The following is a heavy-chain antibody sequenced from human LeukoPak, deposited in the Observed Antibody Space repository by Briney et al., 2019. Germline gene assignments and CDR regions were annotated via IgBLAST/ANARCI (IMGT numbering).Heavy chain of an antibody. CDR1: GFTFSSYA. Sequence: GGSLRLSCAASGFTFSSYAMSWVRQAPGKGLEWVSSISSSSSYIYYADSVKGRFTISRDNAKNSLYLQMNSLRAEDTAVYYCARDNLNYYGSGSYYNPDYWGQGTLVTVSS. D-gene: IGHD3-10*01. CDR3: ARDNLNYYGSGSYYNPDY. CDR2: ISSSSSYI. J-gene: IGHJ4*02. V-gene: IGHV3-21*01.